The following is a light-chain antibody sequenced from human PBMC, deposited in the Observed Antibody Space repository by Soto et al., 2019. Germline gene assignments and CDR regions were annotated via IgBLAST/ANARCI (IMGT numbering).Light chain of an antibody. V-gene: IGKV1-5*01. Sequence: DIQMTQSPSTLSASVEDRVTITCRASQSISSWLAWYQQKPGKAPKLLIYDASSLESGVPSRFSGSGSGTEFTLTISSLQPDDFATYYCQQYNSLGTFGQGTKVEIK. CDR2: DAS. J-gene: IGKJ1*01. CDR1: QSISSW. CDR3: QQYNSLGT.